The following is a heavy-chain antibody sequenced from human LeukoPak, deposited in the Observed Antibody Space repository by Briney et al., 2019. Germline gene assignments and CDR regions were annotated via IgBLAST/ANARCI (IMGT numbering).Heavy chain of an antibody. V-gene: IGHV3-23*01. CDR3: ARDSGWYWYFDL. J-gene: IGHJ2*01. CDR2: ISGSGGST. D-gene: IGHD6-19*01. CDR1: GFTFSSYA. Sequence: GGSLRLSCAASGFTFSSYAMSWVRQAPGKGLEWVSAISGSGGSTYYADSVKGRFTISRDNSKNTLYLQMNSLRAEDTAVYYCARDSGWYWYFDLWGRGTLVTVSS.